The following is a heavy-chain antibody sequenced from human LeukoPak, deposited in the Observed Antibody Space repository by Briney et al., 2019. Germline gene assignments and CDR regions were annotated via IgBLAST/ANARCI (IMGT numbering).Heavy chain of an antibody. D-gene: IGHD3-22*01. V-gene: IGHV4-61*02. CDR1: GGSISSGSYY. CDR2: IYTSGST. CDR3: ASTFITMILDPGAFDI. J-gene: IGHJ3*02. Sequence: SETLSLTCTVSGGSISSGSYYWIWIRPPAGKGLEWIGRIYTSGSTNYNPSLKSRVTISVHPSKNQFSLKQSSVSAAACAVFLCASTFITMILDPGAFDIWGQGTMVTVSS.